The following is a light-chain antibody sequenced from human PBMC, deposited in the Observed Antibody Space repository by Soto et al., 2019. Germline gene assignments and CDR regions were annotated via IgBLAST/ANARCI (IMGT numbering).Light chain of an antibody. V-gene: IGKV3-11*01. J-gene: IGKJ3*01. Sequence: ILLTQFPATPSLSPGGGATLSCRASQSIGNYLAWYQQKPGQAPRLLIYATSNRATGIPARFSGSGSGTDFTLTISSLEPEDFAVYYCQQRSSWPFTFGPGTKVDTK. CDR1: QSIGNY. CDR2: ATS. CDR3: QQRSSWPFT.